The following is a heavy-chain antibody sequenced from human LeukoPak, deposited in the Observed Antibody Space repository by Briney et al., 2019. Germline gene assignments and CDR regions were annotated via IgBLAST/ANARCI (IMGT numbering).Heavy chain of an antibody. CDR1: GFTFSRQA. D-gene: IGHD4-11*01. CDR2: ISGSGSST. Sequence: GGSLRLSCVASGFTFSRQAMTWVRQAPGKGLEWVSSISGSGSSTYYGDSVKGRFTISRDNSKNTLYLQMNSLRAEDTAIYYCAKDYSGFNYWGQGTLVTISS. V-gene: IGHV3-23*01. J-gene: IGHJ4*02. CDR3: AKDYSGFNY.